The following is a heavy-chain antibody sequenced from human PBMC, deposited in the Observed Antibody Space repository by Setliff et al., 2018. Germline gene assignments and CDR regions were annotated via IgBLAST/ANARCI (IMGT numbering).Heavy chain of an antibody. D-gene: IGHD5-18*01. J-gene: IGHJ3*02. CDR2: IFYGGST. V-gene: IGHV4-39*07. Sequence: SETLSLTCTVSGASISSSSYYWAWIRQPPGRGLELIGSIFYGGSTYYNPSLKSRVTISIDASKNQFSLKLDSVTAADTAVYYCARVATAMLDAFDIWGQGTMVTVSS. CDR3: ARVATAMLDAFDI. CDR1: GASISSSSYY.